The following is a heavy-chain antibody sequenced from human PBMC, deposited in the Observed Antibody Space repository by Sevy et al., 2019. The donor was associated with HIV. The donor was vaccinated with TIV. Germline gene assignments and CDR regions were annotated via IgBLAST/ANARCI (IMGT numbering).Heavy chain of an antibody. CDR2: IKEDDTVK. V-gene: IGHV3-7*04. D-gene: IGHD2-2*02. CDR1: GFTFSSFG. Sequence: GGSLRLSCAASGFTFSSFGLHWVRQAPGKPLEWVANIKEDDTVKYYVDSVKGRFTIFRDNGRNLVYLVMNNLRVGDTARYYCVRAIQSEGSFWGQGTLVTVSS. J-gene: IGHJ4*02. CDR3: VRAIQSEGSF.